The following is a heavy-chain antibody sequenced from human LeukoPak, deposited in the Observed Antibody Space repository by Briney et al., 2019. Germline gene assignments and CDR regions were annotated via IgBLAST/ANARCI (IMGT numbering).Heavy chain of an antibody. D-gene: IGHD3-22*01. CDR1: GYTFTSYG. J-gene: IGHJ4*02. CDR2: ISAYNGNT. CDR3: ARDRYYDSSGYSAT. Sequence: ASVKVSCKASGYTFTSYGIGWVRRAPGQGLEWMGWISAYNGNTNYAQKLQGRVTMTTDTSTSTAYMELRSLRSDDTAVYYCARDRYYDSSGYSATWGQGTLVTVSS. V-gene: IGHV1-18*01.